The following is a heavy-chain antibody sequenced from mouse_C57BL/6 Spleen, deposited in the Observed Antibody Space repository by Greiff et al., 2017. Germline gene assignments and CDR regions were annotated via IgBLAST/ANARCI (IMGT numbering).Heavy chain of an antibody. CDR3: ARHADYYGSSYDWYFDV. CDR1: GFTFSSYT. Sequence: EVQLVESGGGLVKPGGSLKLSCAASGFTFSSYTMSWVRQTPEKRLGWVATISGGGGNTYYPDSVKGRFTISRDNAKNTLYLQMSRLRSEDTALYYCARHADYYGSSYDWYFDVWGTGTTVTVSS. V-gene: IGHV5-9*01. D-gene: IGHD1-1*01. CDR2: ISGGGGNT. J-gene: IGHJ1*03.